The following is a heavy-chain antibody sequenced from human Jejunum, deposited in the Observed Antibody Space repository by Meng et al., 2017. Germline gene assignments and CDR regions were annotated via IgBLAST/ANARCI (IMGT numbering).Heavy chain of an antibody. CDR2: IKPDGVNI. CDR3: VSPIKFGGVGNY. V-gene: IGHV3-30*04. D-gene: IGHD3-16*01. CDR1: GFIFSAYA. Sequence: GRLVVAGGGLVKPGRSLGLSCQTSGFIFSAYAIHWVRQAPGKGLVWVSQIKPDGVNIAYADFVKGRFTISRDNSKNTVYLQMDSLRVEVTAVYYCVSPIKFGGVGNYWGQGTLVTVSS. J-gene: IGHJ4*02.